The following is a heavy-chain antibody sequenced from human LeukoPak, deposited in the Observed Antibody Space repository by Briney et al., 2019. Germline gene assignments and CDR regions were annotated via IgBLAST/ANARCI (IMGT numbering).Heavy chain of an antibody. V-gene: IGHV3-7*01. CDR3: TRDQFREGCTGAGCAYYFEH. CDR1: GFRFSRFW. CDR2: IKPDGSDQ. Sequence: GGSLRLSCAASGFRFSRFWMSWVRQAPGKRPEWVATIKPDGSDQYPVASKGRFTISRDNAKNSLYLQMNSLGADDTAVYYCTRDQFREGCTGAGCAYYFEHWGQGSRVSVSS. D-gene: IGHD2-8*02. J-gene: IGHJ4*02.